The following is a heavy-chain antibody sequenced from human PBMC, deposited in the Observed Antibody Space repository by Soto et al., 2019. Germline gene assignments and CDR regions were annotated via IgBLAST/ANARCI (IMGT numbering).Heavy chain of an antibody. Sequence: VSCKVSGYTLTELSMHWVRQAPGKGLEWMGGFDPEDGETIYAQKFQGRVTMTEDTSTDTAYMELSSLRSEDTAVYYCATAVAGTFAFDIWGQGTMVTVSS. CDR2: FDPEDGET. CDR1: GYTLTELS. D-gene: IGHD6-19*01. V-gene: IGHV1-24*01. CDR3: ATAVAGTFAFDI. J-gene: IGHJ3*02.